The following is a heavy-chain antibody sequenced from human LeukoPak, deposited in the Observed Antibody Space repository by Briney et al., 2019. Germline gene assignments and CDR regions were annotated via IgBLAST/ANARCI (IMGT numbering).Heavy chain of an antibody. Sequence: SETLSLTCAVYGGSFSGYYWSWIRQPPGKGLEWIGEINHSGSTNYNPSLKSRVTISVDTSKNQFSLKLSSVTAADTAVYYCAGSRAPGATGTFDYWGQGTLVTVSS. CDR3: AGSRAPGATGTFDY. V-gene: IGHV4-34*01. D-gene: IGHD1-26*01. J-gene: IGHJ4*02. CDR2: INHSGST. CDR1: GGSFSGYY.